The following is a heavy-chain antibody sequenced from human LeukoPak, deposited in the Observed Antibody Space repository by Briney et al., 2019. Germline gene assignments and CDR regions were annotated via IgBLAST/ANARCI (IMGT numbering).Heavy chain of an antibody. Sequence: HPVGSLRLSCAASGFTVRSNFMSWVRQAPGKGLEWVSAIYSGGSTYYADSVKGRFTISRDISKNTLFFEMNSLRAEDTAVYYCGREISPSYAFDIWGQGTMVTVSS. V-gene: IGHV3-66*01. CDR3: GREISPSYAFDI. J-gene: IGHJ3*02. CDR1: GFTVRSNF. CDR2: IYSGGST. D-gene: IGHD2/OR15-2a*01.